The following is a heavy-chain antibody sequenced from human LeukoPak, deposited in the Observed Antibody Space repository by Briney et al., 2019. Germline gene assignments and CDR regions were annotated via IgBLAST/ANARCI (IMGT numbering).Heavy chain of an antibody. J-gene: IGHJ4*02. D-gene: IGHD2-2*01. CDR2: IYYSGST. CDR1: GGSISSSNYY. Sequence: SETLSLTCTVSGGSISSSNYYWGWIRQPPGKGLEWIGSIYYSGSTYYNPSLKSRVTISVDTSKNQFSLKLSSVTAADTAVYYCARRAIDDIVVVPAASFFDYWGQGTLVTVSS. V-gene: IGHV4-39*01. CDR3: ARRAIDDIVVVPAASFFDY.